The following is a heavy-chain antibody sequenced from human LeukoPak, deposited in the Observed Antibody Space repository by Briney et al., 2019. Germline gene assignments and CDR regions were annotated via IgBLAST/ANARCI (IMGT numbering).Heavy chain of an antibody. CDR3: AKEVLLSYGDYTYVDY. CDR2: ITTSDGNT. V-gene: IGHV3-23*01. D-gene: IGHD4-17*01. CDR1: GFTFSSYT. Sequence: GGSLRLSCAASGFTFSSYTMSWVRQAPGKGLEWVSTITTSDGNTYYADSVKGRFTISRDNSKNTLNLQMNSLRAEDTAVYYCAKEVLLSYGDYTYVDYWGQGTLVTVSS. J-gene: IGHJ4*02.